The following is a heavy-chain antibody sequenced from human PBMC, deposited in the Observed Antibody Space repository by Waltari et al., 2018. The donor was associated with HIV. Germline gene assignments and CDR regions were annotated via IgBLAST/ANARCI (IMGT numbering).Heavy chain of an antibody. CDR3: ARGDYCSSTSCYINGMDV. CDR2: INPYLGGT. CDR1: GYTFTGYY. Sequence: QVQLVQSGAEVKKPGASVKVSCKASGYTFTGYYMHWVRQAPGQGLDWMGRINPYLGGTNYAPKLQGRVTMPRDTSISTAYIELSRLRSDDTAVYYCARGDYCSSTSCYINGMDVWGQGTTVTVSS. D-gene: IGHD2-2*02. J-gene: IGHJ6*02. V-gene: IGHV1-2*06.